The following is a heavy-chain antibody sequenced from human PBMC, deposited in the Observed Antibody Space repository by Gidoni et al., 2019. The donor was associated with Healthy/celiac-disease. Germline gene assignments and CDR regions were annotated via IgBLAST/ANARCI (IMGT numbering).Heavy chain of an antibody. V-gene: IGHV5-51*01. J-gene: IGHJ5*02. Sequence: EVQLVQSGAEVKKPGASLKISCKGSRYSFTRDWIGWVRQMPGKGLEWMGIIYPGDSDTRYSPSFQGQVTISADKSISTAYLQWSSLKASDTAMYYCARLVGKSHALNWFDPWGQGTLVTVSS. CDR1: RYSFTRDW. CDR2: IYPGDSDT. CDR3: ARLVGKSHALNWFDP.